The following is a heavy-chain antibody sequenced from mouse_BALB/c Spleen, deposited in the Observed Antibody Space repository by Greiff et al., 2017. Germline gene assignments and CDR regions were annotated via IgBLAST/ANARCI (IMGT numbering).Heavy chain of an antibody. V-gene: IGHV5-4*02. J-gene: IGHJ4*01. D-gene: IGHD2-14*01. CDR3: ARAIGTDAMDY. CDR2: ISDGGSYT. CDR1: GFTFSDYY. Sequence: EVKRVESGGGLVKPGGSLKLSCAASGFTFSDYYMYWVRQTPEKRLEWVATISDGGSYTYYPDSVKGRFTISRDNAKNNLYLQMSSLKSEDTAMYYCARAIGTDAMDYWGQGTSVTVSS.